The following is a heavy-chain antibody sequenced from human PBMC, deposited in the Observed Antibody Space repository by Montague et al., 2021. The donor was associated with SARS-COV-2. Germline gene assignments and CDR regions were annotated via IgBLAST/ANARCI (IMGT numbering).Heavy chain of an antibody. CDR3: ARRGRKLLPVATTIGGFDI. J-gene: IGHJ3*02. V-gene: IGHV4-39*02. CDR2: IYDSGST. CDR1: GGSISSNNYY. D-gene: IGHD5-12*01. Sequence: SETLSLTCTVSGGSISSNNYYWDWIRQPPGKGLEWIGSIYDSGSTYYXXXVKSRVTISVDTSKNHFSLKLNSVTAADTAVYYCARRGRKLLPVATTIGGFDIWGQGTMVTVSS.